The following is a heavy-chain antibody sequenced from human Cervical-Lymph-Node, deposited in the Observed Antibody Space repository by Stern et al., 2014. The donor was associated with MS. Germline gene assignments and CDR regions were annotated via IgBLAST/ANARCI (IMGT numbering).Heavy chain of an antibody. CDR3: ARDSERMTYLDY. Sequence: VQLVQSGAEVKKPGSSVKVSCKASGCTFSTYAIHWVRQAPGQGLEWMGRIIPIFGTANYAQKFQGSDPITTDTFNSTPYTELSSLRAEDTAVYYCARDSERMTYLDYWGQGTLVTVSS. CDR1: GCTFSTYA. J-gene: IGHJ4*02. CDR2: IIPIFGTA. D-gene: IGHD1-1*01. V-gene: IGHV1-69*06.